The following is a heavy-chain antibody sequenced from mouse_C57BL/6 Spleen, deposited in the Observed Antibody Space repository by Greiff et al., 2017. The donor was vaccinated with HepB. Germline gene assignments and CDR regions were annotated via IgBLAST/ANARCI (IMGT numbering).Heavy chain of an antibody. J-gene: IGHJ4*01. Sequence: EVKVVESGPGLAKPSQTLSLTCSVTGYSITSDYWNWIRKFPGNKLEYMGYISYSGSTYYTPSLKSRISITRDTSKNQYYLQLNSVTTEDTATYYCARYRDGSSYGAMDYWGQGTSVTVSS. D-gene: IGHD1-1*01. V-gene: IGHV3-8*01. CDR2: ISYSGST. CDR3: ARYRDGSSYGAMDY. CDR1: GYSITSDY.